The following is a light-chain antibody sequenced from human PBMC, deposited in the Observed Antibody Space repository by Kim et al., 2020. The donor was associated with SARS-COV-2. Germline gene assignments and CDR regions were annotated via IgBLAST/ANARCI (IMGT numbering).Light chain of an antibody. CDR3: CSYAGTYTYWV. J-gene: IGLJ3*02. CDR1: SSDVGAYNY. CDR2: DVS. V-gene: IGLV2-11*01. Sequence: QSALTQPRSVSGSPRQSVTISCTGTSSDVGAYNYVSWYQHHPGKAPKLMISDVSERPSGVPDRFSGSKSGNTASLTISGLQAEDEADYYCCSYAGTYTYWVFGGGTQLTVL.